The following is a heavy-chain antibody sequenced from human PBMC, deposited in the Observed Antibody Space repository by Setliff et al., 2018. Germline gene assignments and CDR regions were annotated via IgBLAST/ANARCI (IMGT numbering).Heavy chain of an antibody. CDR3: ARFSGSGWSYFDY. J-gene: IGHJ4*02. V-gene: IGHV4-39*01. CDR2: IYYSGST. Sequence: ASETLSLTCTVSGGSISSSSYYWGWIRQPPGKGLEWIGSIYYSGSTYYNPSPKSRVTISVDTSKNQFSLKLSSVTAADTAVYYCARFSGSGWSYFDYWGQGTLGTAPQ. D-gene: IGHD6-19*01. CDR1: GGSISSSSYY.